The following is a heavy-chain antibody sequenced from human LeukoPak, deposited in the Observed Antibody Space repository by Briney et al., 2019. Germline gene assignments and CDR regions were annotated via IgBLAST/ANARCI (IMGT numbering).Heavy chain of an antibody. Sequence: SETLSLTCTVSGYSISSGYYWGWIRQPPGKGLEWIGSIYHSGSTYYNPSLKSRVTISVDTSKNQFSLKLSSVTAADTAVYYCARVGYSSSWSCDYWGQGTLVTVSS. D-gene: IGHD6-13*01. CDR2: IYHSGST. J-gene: IGHJ4*02. CDR1: GYSISSGYY. CDR3: ARVGYSSSWSCDY. V-gene: IGHV4-38-2*02.